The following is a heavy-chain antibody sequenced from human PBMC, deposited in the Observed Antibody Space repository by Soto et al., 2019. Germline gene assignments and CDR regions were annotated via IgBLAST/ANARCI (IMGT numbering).Heavy chain of an antibody. Sequence: SETLSLTCAVYGGSFSGYYWSWIRQPPGKGLEWIGETNHSGSTNYNPSLKSRVTISVDTSKNQFSLKLSSVTAADTAVYYCARKLVGATRIIWFDYWGQGTLVTVSS. CDR3: ARKLVGATRIIWFDY. J-gene: IGHJ4*02. D-gene: IGHD1-26*01. V-gene: IGHV4-34*01. CDR2: TNHSGST. CDR1: GGSFSGYY.